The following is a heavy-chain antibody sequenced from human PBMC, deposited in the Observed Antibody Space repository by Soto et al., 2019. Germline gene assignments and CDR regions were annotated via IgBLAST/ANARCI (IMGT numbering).Heavy chain of an antibody. V-gene: IGHV4-59*01. CDR2: MYYNGNI. J-gene: IGHJ5*02. CDR3: ASGGNWFDP. D-gene: IGHD3-16*01. CDR1: GGSISDYY. Sequence: SETLSLTCNVSGGSISDYYWTWVRQSPEKGLEWIGYMYYNGNINYNPSLKSRVTISIDTSKNQFSLTLKSVTAADTAVYYCASGGNWFDPWGQGVLVTVSS.